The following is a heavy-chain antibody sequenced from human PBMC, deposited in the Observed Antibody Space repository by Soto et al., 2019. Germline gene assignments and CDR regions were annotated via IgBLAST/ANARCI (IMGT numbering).Heavy chain of an antibody. CDR1: GYTFTGYY. D-gene: IGHD2-15*01. V-gene: IGHV1-2*02. J-gene: IGHJ6*02. Sequence: ASVKVSCKASGYTFTGYYMHWVRQAPGQGLEWMGWINPNSGGTNYAQKFQGRVTMTRDTSISTAYMELSRLRSDDTAVYCCARSPAKYCSGGSCYELPLYYYYYGMDVWGQGTTVTVSS. CDR2: INPNSGGT. CDR3: ARSPAKYCSGGSCYELPLYYYYYGMDV.